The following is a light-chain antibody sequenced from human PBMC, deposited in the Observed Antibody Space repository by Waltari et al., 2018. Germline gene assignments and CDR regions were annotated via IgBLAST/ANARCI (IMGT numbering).Light chain of an antibody. CDR1: SSDVGDYDF. V-gene: IGLV2-8*01. CDR2: EVS. J-gene: IGLJ3*02. Sequence: QSALTQPPSASASPGQSVTISCTGTSSDVGDYDFVSWYQHHPGKAPKIMIYEVSKRPSGVPDRFSGSKSGSTASLTVSGLQAEDEATYYCSSYAGSNTWVFGGGTKLTVL. CDR3: SSYAGSNTWV.